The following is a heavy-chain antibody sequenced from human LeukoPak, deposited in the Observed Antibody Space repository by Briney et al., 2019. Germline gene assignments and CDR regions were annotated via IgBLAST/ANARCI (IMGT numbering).Heavy chain of an antibody. D-gene: IGHD2-2*01. CDR2: IYYSGSP. CDR1: GGSISSGGYY. V-gene: IGHV4-31*03. CDR3: ARGVVPAAPFDY. J-gene: IGHJ4*02. Sequence: SETLSLTCTVSGGSISSGGYYWSWIRQHPGKGLEWIGYIYYSGSPYYNPSLKSRVTISVDTSKNQFSLKLSSVTAADTAVYYCARGVVPAAPFDYWGQGTLVTVSS.